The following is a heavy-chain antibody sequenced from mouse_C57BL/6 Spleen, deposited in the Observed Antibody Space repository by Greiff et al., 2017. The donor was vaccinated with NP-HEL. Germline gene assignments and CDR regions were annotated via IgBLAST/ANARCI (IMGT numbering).Heavy chain of an antibody. D-gene: IGHD1-1*01. J-gene: IGHJ3*01. CDR3: AREGYGSTLFAY. Sequence: VQLQQSGAELVRPGSSVKLSCKASGYTFTSYWMHWVKQRPIQGLEWIGNIDPSDSETHYNQKFKDKATLTVDKSSSTAYMQLSSLTSEDSAVYYCAREGYGSTLFAYWGQGTLVTVSA. V-gene: IGHV1-52*01. CDR2: IDPSDSET. CDR1: GYTFTSYW.